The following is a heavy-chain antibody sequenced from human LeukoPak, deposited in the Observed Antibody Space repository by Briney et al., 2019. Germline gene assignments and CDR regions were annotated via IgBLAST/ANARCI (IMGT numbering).Heavy chain of an antibody. D-gene: IGHD5-12*01. CDR3: ARDHRYAFDN. Sequence: GGSLRLSCAASGFNFIDYSMNWVRQAPGKGLEWISYIGISSGNTKYADSVKGRFTISRDKARNSLYLQMNSLRVEDTAVYYCARDHRYAFDNWGHGTLVTVPS. CDR2: IGISSGNT. J-gene: IGHJ4*01. V-gene: IGHV3-48*01. CDR1: GFNFIDYS.